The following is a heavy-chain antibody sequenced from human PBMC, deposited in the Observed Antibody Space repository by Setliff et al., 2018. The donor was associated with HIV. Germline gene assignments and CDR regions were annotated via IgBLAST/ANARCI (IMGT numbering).Heavy chain of an antibody. J-gene: IGHJ4*02. CDR3: VREGGDY. V-gene: IGHV1-24*01. CDR1: GYTLTEVS. CDR2: FDPQDGKT. Sequence: GASVKVSCKISGYTLTEVSMHWVRQAPGKGLEWMGYFDPQDGKTIYAQKFQGRVTMTRNTSISTAYMELSSLRSEDTAVYYCVREGGDYWGLGTLVTVSS. D-gene: IGHD3-16*01.